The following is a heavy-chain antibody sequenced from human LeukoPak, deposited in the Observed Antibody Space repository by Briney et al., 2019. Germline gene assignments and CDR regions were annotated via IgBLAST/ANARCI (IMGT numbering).Heavy chain of an antibody. CDR2: IYYSGST. J-gene: IGHJ4*02. V-gene: IGHV4-39*01. Sequence: SETLSLTCTVSGGSISSSSYYWGWIRQPPGEGLEWIGSIYYSGSTYYNPSLKSRVTISVDTSKDQFSLKLSSVTAADTAVYFCARRRPSHYFDYWGKGTLVTVSS. CDR1: GGSISSSSYY. CDR3: ARRRPSHYFDY.